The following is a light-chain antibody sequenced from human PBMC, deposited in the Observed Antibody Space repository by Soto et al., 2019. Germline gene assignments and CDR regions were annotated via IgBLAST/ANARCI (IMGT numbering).Light chain of an antibody. CDR3: PKRIDWLT. V-gene: IGKV3-11*01. Sequence: EIVLTQSPATLSLSPGEGATLSCRASQSVSTSLAWYQQKPGQAPRLLIYGASRRAAGIPGRFSGSGSGTDFTLTISSLEPEDFAVYYCPKRIDWLTLGVGTKVDIK. CDR2: GAS. CDR1: QSVSTS. J-gene: IGKJ4*01.